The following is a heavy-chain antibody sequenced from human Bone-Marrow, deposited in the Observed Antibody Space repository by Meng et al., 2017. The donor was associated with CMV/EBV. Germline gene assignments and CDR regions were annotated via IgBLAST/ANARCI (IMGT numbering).Heavy chain of an antibody. V-gene: IGHV4-39*01. CDR3: ARLRRYGMDV. CDR2: IYYSGST. Sequence: GSLRLSCTVSGGPISSSSYYWGWIRQPPGKGLEWIGSIYYSGSTYYNPSLKSRVTISVDTSKNQFSLKLSSVTAADTAVYYCARLRRYGMDVWGQGTTVTVSS. CDR1: GGPISSSSYY. J-gene: IGHJ6*02.